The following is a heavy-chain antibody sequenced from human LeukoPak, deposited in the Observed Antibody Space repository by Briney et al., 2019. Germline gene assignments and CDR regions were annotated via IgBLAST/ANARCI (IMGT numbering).Heavy chain of an antibody. J-gene: IGHJ4*02. D-gene: IGHD2-15*01. CDR2: ISGSGGST. CDR3: AKDPALRVAVVVVAAKREGY. Sequence: PGGSLRLSCAASGFTFSSYAMSWVRQAPGKGLEWVSAISGSGGSTYYADSVKGRFTISRDNSKNTLYLQMNSLRAEDTAVYYCAKDPALRVAVVVVAAKREGYWGQGTLVTVSS. V-gene: IGHV3-23*01. CDR1: GFTFSSYA.